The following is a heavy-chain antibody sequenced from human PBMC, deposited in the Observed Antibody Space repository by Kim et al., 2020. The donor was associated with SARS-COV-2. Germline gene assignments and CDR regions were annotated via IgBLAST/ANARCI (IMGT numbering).Heavy chain of an antibody. Sequence: GESLKISCKTSGYSFSTEWIGWVRQVPGSGLEWMGVIYPDDSDTRYSPSFQGQVTISADTSIDTVYLQWSSLKASDTAIYYCARALSHYDFWSAYFKADGFDIWGQGTMVTVSS. J-gene: IGHJ3*02. D-gene: IGHD3-3*01. CDR2: IYPDDSDT. CDR1: GYSFSTEW. V-gene: IGHV5-51*01. CDR3: ARALSHYDFWSAYFKADGFDI.